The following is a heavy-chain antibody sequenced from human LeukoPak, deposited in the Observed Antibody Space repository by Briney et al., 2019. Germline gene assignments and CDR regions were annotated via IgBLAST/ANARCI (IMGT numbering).Heavy chain of an antibody. J-gene: IGHJ6*02. CDR3: ARTGSRRLRPAGYYYGMDV. Sequence: GGSLRLSCAASGFTFSSYAMHWVRQAPGKGLEWVAVISYDGSNKYYADSVKGRFTISRDNSKNTLYLQMNSLRAEDTAVYYCARTGSRRLRPAGYYYGMDVWGQGTTVTVSS. V-gene: IGHV3-30*01. D-gene: IGHD4-17*01. CDR2: ISYDGSNK. CDR1: GFTFSSYA.